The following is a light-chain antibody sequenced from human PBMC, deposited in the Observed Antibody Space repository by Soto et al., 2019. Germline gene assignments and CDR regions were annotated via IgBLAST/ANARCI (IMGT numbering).Light chain of an antibody. CDR1: SSNIGTSS. V-gene: IGLV1-44*01. CDR2: TTN. J-gene: IGLJ1*01. CDR3: AAWDDSLNGHV. Sequence: QSVLTQPHSASGTPGQRVTISCSGSSSNIGTSSVHWFQQLPGTAPKLLISTTNQRPSGVPEQFSGSKSCTSASLAISGLQSEDEADDYCAAWDDSLNGHVFGTGTKVTVL.